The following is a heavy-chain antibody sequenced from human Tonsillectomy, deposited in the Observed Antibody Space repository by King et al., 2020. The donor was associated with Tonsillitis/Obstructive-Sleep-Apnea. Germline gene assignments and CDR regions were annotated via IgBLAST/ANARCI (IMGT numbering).Heavy chain of an antibody. CDR3: ARRRDVVVPAAIAGWFDP. D-gene: IGHD2-2*02. J-gene: IGHJ5*02. V-gene: IGHV5-51*01. CDR2: IYPDDSYT. CDR1: GYSFSEYW. Sequence: VQLVESGAEVKKPGESLKISCKGSGYSFSEYWIAWVRQMPGKGLEWMGLIYPDDSYTRYSPSFQGQVTMSVNKSISTAYLQWSSLKASDTAIYYCARRRDVVVPAAIAGWFDPWGQGTLVTVSS.